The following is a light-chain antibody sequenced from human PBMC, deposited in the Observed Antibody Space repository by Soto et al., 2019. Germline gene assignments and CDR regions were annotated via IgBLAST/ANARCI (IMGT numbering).Light chain of an antibody. CDR2: DVT. V-gene: IGLV2-11*01. CDR1: SNDVGGYNY. CDR3: SSYAGTYTYV. J-gene: IGLJ1*01. Sequence: QSVLTQPRSVSGSPGQSVTISCTGTSNDVGGYNYVSWYQQHPGKAPKLMVYDVTKRPSGVPDRFSGSKSGNTASLTISGLQAEDEADNYCSSYAGTYTYVFGTGTKLTVL.